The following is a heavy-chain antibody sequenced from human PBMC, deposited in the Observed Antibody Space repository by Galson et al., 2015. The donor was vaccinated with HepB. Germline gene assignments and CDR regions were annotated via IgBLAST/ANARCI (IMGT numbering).Heavy chain of an antibody. CDR2: IIPIFGTA. D-gene: IGHD3-10*01. J-gene: IGHJ6*02. V-gene: IGHV1-69*13. CDR3: ARDTMVRGRSLNYYYYYGMDV. Sequence: SVKVSCKASGGTFSSYAISWVRQAPGQGLEWMGGIIPIFGTANYAQKFQGRVTITADESTSTAYMELSSLRSEDTAVYYCARDTMVRGRSLNYYYYYGMDVWGQGTTVTVSS. CDR1: GGTFSSYA.